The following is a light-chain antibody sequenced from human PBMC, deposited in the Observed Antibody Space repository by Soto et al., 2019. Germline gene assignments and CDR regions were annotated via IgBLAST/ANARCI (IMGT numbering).Light chain of an antibody. CDR2: IAS. V-gene: IGKV1-9*01. CDR1: QGIRNY. J-gene: IGKJ5*01. Sequence: DIQLTQSPSFLSASVVDRVTITCRASQGIRNYLAWYQQKPGRAPKLLIYIASTLQGGVPSRFSGSYSGTEFTLTITSLQPEDFATYYCQQVNSYPITFGQGTRLEIK. CDR3: QQVNSYPIT.